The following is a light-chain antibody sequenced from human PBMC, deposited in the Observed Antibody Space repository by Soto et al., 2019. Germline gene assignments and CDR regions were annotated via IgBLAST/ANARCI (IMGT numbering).Light chain of an antibody. CDR2: DVR. V-gene: IGLV2-8*01. CDR1: SSDVGRYDY. J-gene: IGLJ1*01. CDR3: NSYADSYTYV. Sequence: QSALTQPPSASGSPGQSVTISCTGTSSDVGRYDYVSWYQQHPGKAPKLIIYDVRLRPSGVPDRFSGSKSGNTASLTVSGLQAEDEAHYYCNSYADSYTYVFGTGTKLTVL.